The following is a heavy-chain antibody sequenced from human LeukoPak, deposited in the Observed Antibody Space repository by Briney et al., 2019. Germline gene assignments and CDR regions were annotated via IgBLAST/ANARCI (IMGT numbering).Heavy chain of an antibody. D-gene: IGHD6-19*01. Sequence: GGSLRLSCAASGFTFSSYAMSWVRQAPGKGLEWVSAISGSGGSTYYADSVKGRFTISRDNSKNTLYLQMNSLRAEDTAVYYCAKNSGWSYYYGMDVWGQGTTVTVSS. V-gene: IGHV3-23*01. CDR1: GFTFSSYA. CDR3: AKNSGWSYYYGMDV. J-gene: IGHJ6*02. CDR2: ISGSGGST.